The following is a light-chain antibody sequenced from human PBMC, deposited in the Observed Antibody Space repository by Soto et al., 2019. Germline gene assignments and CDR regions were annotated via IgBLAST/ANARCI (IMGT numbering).Light chain of an antibody. CDR1: QSIRHY. CDR2: GAF. V-gene: IGKV1-5*01. J-gene: IGKJ1*01. Sequence: DIQMTQSPPTLSATVGDRVTITCRASQSIRHYLAWYQQMPGKAPKLLIYGAFTLQSGVSSRFSGSGSGTEFTLTISSLQPDDFGTYFCQHHNSYSQTFGQGTKVDIK. CDR3: QHHNSYSQT.